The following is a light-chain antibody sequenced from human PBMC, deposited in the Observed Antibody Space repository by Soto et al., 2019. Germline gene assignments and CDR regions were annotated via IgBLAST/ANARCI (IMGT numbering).Light chain of an antibody. J-gene: IGLJ2*01. Sequence: QSVLTQPPSASGTPGQRVTISCSGSSSNIGSNPVNWYQQLPGTAPKLLIYSNNHRPSGVPDRFSGSKSGTSASLAVSGLQSEDEAYYYCAAWDDSLNGHVVFGGGTKVTVL. V-gene: IGLV1-44*01. CDR2: SNN. CDR1: SSNIGSNP. CDR3: AAWDDSLNGHVV.